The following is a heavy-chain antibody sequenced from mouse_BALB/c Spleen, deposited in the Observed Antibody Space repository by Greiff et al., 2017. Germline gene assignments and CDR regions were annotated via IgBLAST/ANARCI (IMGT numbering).Heavy chain of an antibody. V-gene: IGHV1-63*01. CDR2: IYPGSGNT. Sequence: VQLQESGAELVRPGTSVKISCKASGYAFTNYWLGWVKQRPGHGLEWIGDIYPGSGNTYYNEKFKGKATLTADKSSSTAYMQLSSLTSEDSAVYFCARARDYGNSYYAMDYWGQGTSVTVSS. J-gene: IGHJ4*01. D-gene: IGHD2-1*01. CDR1: GYAFTNYW. CDR3: ARARDYGNSYYAMDY.